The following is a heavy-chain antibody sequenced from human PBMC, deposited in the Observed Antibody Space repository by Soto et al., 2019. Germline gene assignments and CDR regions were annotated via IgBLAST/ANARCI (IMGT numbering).Heavy chain of an antibody. CDR3: AREGDAYCSDTSCQRPLVN. V-gene: IGHV3-74*01. CDR1: GFTFSSYW. CDR2: INSDGSST. Sequence: EVQLVESGGGLVQPGGSLRLSCAASGFTFSSYWMHWVRQDPGKGLVWVSRINSDGSSTTYADSVKGRFTISRDNAKNTVYLQTNSLRDEDTAVYYCAREGDAYCSDTSCQRPLVNCGQGTPVTVSS. D-gene: IGHD2-15*01. J-gene: IGHJ4*02.